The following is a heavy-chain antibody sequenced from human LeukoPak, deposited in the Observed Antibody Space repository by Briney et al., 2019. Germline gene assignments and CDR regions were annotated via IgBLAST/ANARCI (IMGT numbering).Heavy chain of an antibody. CDR2: IYASGST. D-gene: IGHD1-26*01. CDR1: GASISHYS. CDR3: ARDRMGSATLGFDY. V-gene: IGHV4-59*01. J-gene: IGHJ4*02. Sequence: SETLSLTCAVSGASISHYSWRWIRQPPGKGLEWIGDIYASGSTSYNPSHTGRVTTSKDTSKNHFSLKLISVTAADTAVYYCARDRMGSATLGFDYWGQGTLVTVSS.